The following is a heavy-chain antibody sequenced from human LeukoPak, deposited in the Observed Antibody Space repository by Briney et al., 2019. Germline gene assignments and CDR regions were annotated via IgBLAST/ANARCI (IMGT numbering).Heavy chain of an antibody. CDR1: GFTFSSYS. D-gene: IGHD2-2*01. J-gene: IGHJ4*02. Sequence: PGGSLRLSCAASGFTFSSYSMNWVRQAPGKGREWVSSISSSSYYIYYADSVKGRFTISRDNAKNSLYLQMSSRRAEDTAIYYCAKDKYQLPDLGGEGIDYWGQGTLVTVSS. V-gene: IGHV3-21*01. CDR2: ISSSSYYI. CDR3: AKDKYQLPDLGGEGIDY.